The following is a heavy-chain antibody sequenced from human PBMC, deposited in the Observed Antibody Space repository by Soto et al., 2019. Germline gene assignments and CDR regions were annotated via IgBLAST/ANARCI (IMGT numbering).Heavy chain of an antibody. V-gene: IGHV3-21*01. CDR2: ISPSSTYI. CDR3: AGGWLRDGWMY. D-gene: IGHD5-12*01. J-gene: IGHJ4*02. CDR1: GFIFSSYT. Sequence: EVQLVESGGGLVKPGGSLRLSCAASGFIFSSYTMNWVRQAPGKGLEWVSSISPSSTYIYYADSLKGRFTISRDNAYNSLYLQMNSLSAEYSAVYYCAGGWLRDGWMYWGQGTLVTVSS.